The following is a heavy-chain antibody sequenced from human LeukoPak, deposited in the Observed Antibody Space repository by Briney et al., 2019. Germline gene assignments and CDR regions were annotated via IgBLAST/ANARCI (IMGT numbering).Heavy chain of an antibody. CDR1: GGSISSYY. CDR3: AGAPRITIFGVVMKGGVYFDY. D-gene: IGHD3-3*01. CDR2: IYYSGST. Sequence: SETLSLTCTVSGGSISSYYWSWIRQPPGKGLEWIGYIYYSGSTNYNPSLKSRVTISVDTSKNQFSLKLSSVTAADTAVYYCAGAPRITIFGVVMKGGVYFDYWGQGTLVTVSS. J-gene: IGHJ4*02. V-gene: IGHV4-59*01.